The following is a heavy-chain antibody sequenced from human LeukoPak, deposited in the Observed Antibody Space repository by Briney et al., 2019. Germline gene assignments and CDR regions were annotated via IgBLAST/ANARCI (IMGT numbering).Heavy chain of an antibody. J-gene: IGHJ6*02. CDR1: GGSFSGYY. CDR2: INHSGST. CDR3: ARPSQTLLWFGELLLEGGLDV. V-gene: IGHV4-34*01. Sequence: SETLSLTCAVYGGSFSGYYWSWIRQPPGKGLEWIGEINHSGSTNYNPSLKSRVTISVDTSKNQFSLKLSSVTAADTAVYYCARPSQTLLWFGELLLEGGLDVWGQGTTVTVSS. D-gene: IGHD3-10*01.